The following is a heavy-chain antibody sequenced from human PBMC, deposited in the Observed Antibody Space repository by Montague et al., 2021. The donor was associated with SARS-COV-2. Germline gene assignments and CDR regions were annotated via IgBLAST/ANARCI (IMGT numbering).Heavy chain of an antibody. J-gene: IGHJ2*01. D-gene: IGHD3-10*01. V-gene: IGHV4-4*02. Sequence: SETLSLTCAVSGGSISSSHWWSWVRQPPGKGLEWIGEIYHSGSTNYNPSLKSRVTISIDKSKNQFSPKLSSVTAADTAVYYCAREFRTYGYGGQYWYFDPWGRGTLVTVSS. CDR2: IYHSGST. CDR3: AREFRTYGYGGQYWYFDP. CDR1: GGSISSSHW.